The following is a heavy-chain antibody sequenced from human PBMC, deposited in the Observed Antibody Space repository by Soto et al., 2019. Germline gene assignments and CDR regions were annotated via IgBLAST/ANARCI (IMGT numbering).Heavy chain of an antibody. D-gene: IGHD3-9*01. J-gene: IGHJ4*02. CDR3: ARLADMTGYINFDY. Sequence: SETLSLTCTVSGASVNSNTSSWGWFRQPPGKGLEWIGTISYTGTTYYNPSLKSRVTISVDTSKNHFSLKLSSVTAADTAVYYCARLADMTGYINFDYWGQGPLVT. V-gene: IGHV4-39*02. CDR2: ISYTGTT. CDR1: GASVNSNTSS.